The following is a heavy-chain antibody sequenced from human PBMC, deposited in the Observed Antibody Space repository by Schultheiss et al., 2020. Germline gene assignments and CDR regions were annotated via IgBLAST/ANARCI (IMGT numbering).Heavy chain of an antibody. J-gene: IGHJ6*02. CDR2: ISSSSSYI. CDR3: ARDGYDYVWGSYRYTKSYGMDV. Sequence: GGSLRLSCAASGFTFSNAWMSWVRQAPGKGLEWVSSISSSSSYIYYADSVKGRFTISRDNAKNSLYLQMNSLRAEDTAVYYCARDGYDYVWGSYRYTKSYGMDVWGQGTTVTVSS. V-gene: IGHV3-21*01. D-gene: IGHD3-16*02. CDR1: GFTFSNAW.